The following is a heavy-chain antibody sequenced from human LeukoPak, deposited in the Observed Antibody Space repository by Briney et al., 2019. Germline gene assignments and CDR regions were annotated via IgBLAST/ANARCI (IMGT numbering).Heavy chain of an antibody. D-gene: IGHD4-23*01. V-gene: IGHV3-11*04. J-gene: IGHJ4*02. Sequence: GGSLRLSCAASGFTFSDYYMTWIRQAPGKGLEWVSYISSGGTTIYYADSLKGRFTISRDNAKNSLYLQMNSLRAEDTAVYYCARDGGNSYFDCWGQGTLVTASS. CDR1: GFTFSDYY. CDR2: ISSGGTTI. CDR3: ARDGGNSYFDC.